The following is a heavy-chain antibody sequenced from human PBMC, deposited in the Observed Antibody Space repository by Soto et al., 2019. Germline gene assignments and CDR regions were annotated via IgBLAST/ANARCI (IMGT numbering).Heavy chain of an antibody. CDR2: INSDGSST. CDR3: ARDKHPHYYDSSGSADY. J-gene: IGHJ4*02. CDR1: GFTFSSYW. D-gene: IGHD3-22*01. Sequence: GGSLRLSCAASGFTFSSYWMHWVRQAPGKGLVWVSRINSDGSSTSYADSVKGRFTISRDNAKNTLYLQMNSLRAEDTAVYYCARDKHPHYYDSSGSADYWGQGTLVTVSS. V-gene: IGHV3-74*01.